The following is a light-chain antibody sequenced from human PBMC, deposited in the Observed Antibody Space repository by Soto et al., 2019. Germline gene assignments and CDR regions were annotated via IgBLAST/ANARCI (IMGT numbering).Light chain of an antibody. CDR2: GAS. Sequence: EIVLTQSPDILSLSPGERATLSCRASKSVNSNYLAWFQQHPGQPPRLLIFGASSRAIGIPDRFSGSGTETDFTLSITRLEPEDFGVYYCQQYGRSPFNFGQGTLLEI. CDR3: QQYGRSPFN. J-gene: IGKJ5*01. CDR1: KSVNSNY. V-gene: IGKV3-20*01.